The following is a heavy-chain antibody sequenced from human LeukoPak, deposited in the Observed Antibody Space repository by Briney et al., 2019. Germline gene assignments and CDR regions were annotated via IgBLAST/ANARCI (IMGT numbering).Heavy chain of an antibody. CDR3: AKVTGTTNY. Sequence: GGSLRLSCAASGLTFSTYAMSWVRQAPGKGLEWVSGISGSDDSTYYADSVKGRFPISRDNSKNTLYLQMNSLRAEDTAVYHCAKVTGTTNYWGQGTLVTVSS. J-gene: IGHJ4*02. CDR2: ISGSDDST. D-gene: IGHD1-1*01. V-gene: IGHV3-23*01. CDR1: GLTFSTYA.